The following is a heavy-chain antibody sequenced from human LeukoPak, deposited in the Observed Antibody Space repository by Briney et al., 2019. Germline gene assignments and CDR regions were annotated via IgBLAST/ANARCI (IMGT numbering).Heavy chain of an antibody. CDR1: GGSISSSNW. Sequence: SETLSLTCAVSGGSISSSNWWSWVRQPPGKGLEWIGEIYHSGSTNYNPSLKSRVTISVDKSKNQFSLKLSSVTAADTAVYYCARGRRFYFDWFGDFDYWGQGTLVTVSS. D-gene: IGHD3-9*01. V-gene: IGHV4-4*02. CDR2: IYHSGST. J-gene: IGHJ4*02. CDR3: ARGRRFYFDWFGDFDY.